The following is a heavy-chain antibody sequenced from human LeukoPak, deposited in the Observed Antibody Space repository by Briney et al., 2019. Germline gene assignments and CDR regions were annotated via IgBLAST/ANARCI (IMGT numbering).Heavy chain of an antibody. J-gene: IGHJ5*02. V-gene: IGHV3-11*01. D-gene: IGHD2-8*01. Sequence: GGSLRLSCAASGFTFIDYYMGWIRQAPGKGLEWVAYIGTSGNATYYADSVRGRFTISRDNAKSSLYLQLNSLRVEDTAVYYCVRETVLLMVYEAFDPWGQGTLVTVSS. CDR3: VRETVLLMVYEAFDP. CDR1: GFTFIDYY. CDR2: IGTSGNAT.